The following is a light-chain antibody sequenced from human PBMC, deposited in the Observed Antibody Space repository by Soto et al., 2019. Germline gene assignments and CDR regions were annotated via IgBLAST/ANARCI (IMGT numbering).Light chain of an antibody. J-gene: IGLJ1*01. CDR2: GVS. CDR1: SSDIGGYNY. Sequence: QSVLTQPASLFRSPGQSITISCTGTSSDIGGYNYVSWYQKHPGEAPKLVIYGVSNRPSGVSNRFSGSKFDNTASLTISGLQADDEADYYCSSYTITSAPVFGTGTKVTVL. CDR3: SSYTITSAPV. V-gene: IGLV2-14*03.